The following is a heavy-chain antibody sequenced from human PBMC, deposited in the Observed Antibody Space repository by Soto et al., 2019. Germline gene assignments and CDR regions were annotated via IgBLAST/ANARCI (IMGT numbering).Heavy chain of an antibody. J-gene: IGHJ4*02. CDR1: GGTFSSYT. V-gene: IGHV1-69*02. CDR3: AGGRGDYDAGLDY. CDR2: IIPILGIA. Sequence: QVQLVQSGAEVKKPGSSVKVSCKASGGTFSSYTISWVRQAPGQGLEWMGRIIPILGIANYAQKFQGRVTITADKATSTAYMELSSLRSEDTAVYYCAGGRGDYDAGLDYWGQGTLVTVSS. D-gene: IGHD4-17*01.